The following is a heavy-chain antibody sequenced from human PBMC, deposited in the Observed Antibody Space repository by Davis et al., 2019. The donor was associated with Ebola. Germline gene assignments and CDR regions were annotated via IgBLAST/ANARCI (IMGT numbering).Heavy chain of an antibody. CDR2: FYYSGST. J-gene: IGHJ3*02. CDR1: GGSISSGGYY. Sequence: MPSETLSLTCTVSGGSISSGGYYWSWIRQRPGKGLEWIGYFYYSGSTYYNPSLKSRLTISVDTSKNQFSLKLSSVTAADTAVYYCATLRFYYAFDIWGQGTMVTVSS. V-gene: IGHV4-31*03. D-gene: IGHD3-3*01. CDR3: ATLRFYYAFDI.